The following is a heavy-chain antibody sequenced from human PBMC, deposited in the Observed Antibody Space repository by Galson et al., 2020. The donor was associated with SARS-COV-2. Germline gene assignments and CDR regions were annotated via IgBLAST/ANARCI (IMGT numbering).Heavy chain of an antibody. V-gene: IGHV3-53*01. Sequence: QAGGSLRLSCGASGFSVSEKDMSWVRQGPGKGLEWISAIYSGGTTDYADSVKGRFTVSRDNSKNTVYLEMNTLRDEDTAVYYCARDLLIEEVVATVHLNGMDVWGQGTSVIVSS. CDR1: GFSVSEKD. CDR2: IYSGGTT. J-gene: IGHJ6*02. CDR3: ARDLLIEEVVATVHLNGMDV. D-gene: IGHD2-15*01.